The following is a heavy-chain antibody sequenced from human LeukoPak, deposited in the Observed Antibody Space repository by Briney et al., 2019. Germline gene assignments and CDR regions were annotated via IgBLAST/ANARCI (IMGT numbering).Heavy chain of an antibody. CDR1: GGTFSSYA. V-gene: IGHV1-69*13. CDR3: ARESGNPSFWFDP. CDR2: IIPIFGTA. D-gene: IGHD2/OR15-2a*01. J-gene: IGHJ5*02. Sequence: SVKVSCKASGGTFSSYAISWVRQAPGQGLEWMGGIIPIFGTANYAQKFQGRVTITADESTSTVYMELSSLRSEDTAVYYCARESGNPSFWFDPWGQGTLVTVSS.